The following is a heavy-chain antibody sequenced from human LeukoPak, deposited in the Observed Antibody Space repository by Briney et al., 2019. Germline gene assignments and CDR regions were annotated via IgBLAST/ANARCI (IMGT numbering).Heavy chain of an antibody. CDR2: INPNSGGT. CDR3: ARAPTAMDPFDY. Sequence: ASVKVSCKASGYTFTGYYMHWVRQAPGQGLEWMGWINPNSGGTNYAQKFQGRVTMTRDTSISTAYMELSRLRSDGTAVYYCARAPTAMDPFDYWGQGTLVTVSS. J-gene: IGHJ4*02. CDR1: GYTFTGYY. D-gene: IGHD5-18*01. V-gene: IGHV1-2*02.